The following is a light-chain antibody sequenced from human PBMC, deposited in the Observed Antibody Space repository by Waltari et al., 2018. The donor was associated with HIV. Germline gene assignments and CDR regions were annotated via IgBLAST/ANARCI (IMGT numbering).Light chain of an antibody. CDR2: EVN. V-gene: IGLV2-8*01. J-gene: IGLJ2*01. Sequence: QSALTQPPSASGSPGQSVTISCTGTSSDVGGYNYVSWYQQHPGKAPKLMIYEVNKRPSGVPDRFFGSKSGNTASLTVSGLQAEDEADYYCSSYAGSNNFVVFGGGTKLTVL. CDR3: SSYAGSNNFVV. CDR1: SSDVGGYNY.